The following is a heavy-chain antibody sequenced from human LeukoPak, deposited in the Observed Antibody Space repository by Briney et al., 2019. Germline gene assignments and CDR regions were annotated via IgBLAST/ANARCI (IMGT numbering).Heavy chain of an antibody. V-gene: IGHV3-15*01. J-gene: IGHJ4*02. D-gene: IGHD3-3*01. CDR1: GFPFNNAW. CDR3: TTEASFDFWSGHDY. Sequence: SGGSLRLSCTASGFPFNNAWMSWVRQPPGKGLEWVGLMKSTNDGGATFFAAPVKGRFNISRDDSKNTLYLQLNGLTAEDTAVYYCTTEASFDFWSGHDYWGQGTLVTVSS. CDR2: MKSTNDGGAT.